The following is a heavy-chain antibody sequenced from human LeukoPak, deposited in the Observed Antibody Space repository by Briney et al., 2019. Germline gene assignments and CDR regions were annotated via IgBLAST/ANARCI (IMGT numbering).Heavy chain of an antibody. CDR1: GGSISSSSYY. D-gene: IGHD3-16*02. CDR2: IYYSGST. Sequence: PSETLSLTCTVSGGSISSSSYYWGWIRQPPGKGLEWIGSIYYSGSTYYNPSLKSRVTISVDTSKNQFSLKLSSVTAADTAVYYCARTIMITFGGVIAYYMDVWGKGTTVTVSS. V-gene: IGHV4-39*01. CDR3: ARTIMITFGGVIAYYMDV. J-gene: IGHJ6*03.